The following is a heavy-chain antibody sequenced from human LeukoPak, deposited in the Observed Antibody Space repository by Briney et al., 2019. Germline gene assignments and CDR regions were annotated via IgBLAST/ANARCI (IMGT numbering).Heavy chain of an antibody. D-gene: IGHD3-10*01. CDR3: AMSSGGSGSWYFDY. CDR2: VNPNSGGT. J-gene: IGHJ4*02. CDR1: GYTFTGYY. Sequence: ASVKVSCKASGYTFTGYYMHWVRQAPGQGLEWMGWVNPNSGGTNYAQKFQGRVTMTRDTSISTAYMELSRLRSDDTAVYYCAMSSGGSGSWYFDYWGQGTLVTVSS. V-gene: IGHV1-2*02.